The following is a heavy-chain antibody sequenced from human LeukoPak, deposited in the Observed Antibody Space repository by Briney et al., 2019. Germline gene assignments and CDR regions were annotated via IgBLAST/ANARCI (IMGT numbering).Heavy chain of an antibody. J-gene: IGHJ4*02. CDR3: AKDLKSSGWPIPLYFDY. CDR1: GFTFSSYG. Sequence: QPGGSLRLSCAASGFTFSSYGMHRVRQAPGKGLEWVAFIRYDGSNKYYADSVKGRFTISRDNSKNTLYLQMNSLRAEDTAVYYCAKDLKSSGWPIPLYFDYWGQGTLVTVSS. V-gene: IGHV3-30*02. D-gene: IGHD6-19*01. CDR2: IRYDGSNK.